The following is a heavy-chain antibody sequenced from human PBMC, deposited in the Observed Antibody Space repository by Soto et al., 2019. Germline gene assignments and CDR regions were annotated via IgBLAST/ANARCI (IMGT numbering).Heavy chain of an antibody. CDR1: GGSISSSSYY. V-gene: IGHV4-39*01. D-gene: IGHD3-3*01. Sequence: PSETLSLTCTVSGGSISSSSYYWGWIRQPPGKGLERIGSIYYSGSTYYNPSLKSRVTISVDTSKNQFSLKLSSVTAADTAVYYCARPVFGVVRIWGQGTMVTVSS. CDR2: IYYSGST. J-gene: IGHJ3*02. CDR3: ARPVFGVVRI.